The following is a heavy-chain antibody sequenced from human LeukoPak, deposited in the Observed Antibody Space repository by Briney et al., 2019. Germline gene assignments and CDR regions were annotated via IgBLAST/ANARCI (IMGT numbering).Heavy chain of an antibody. J-gene: IGHJ4*02. V-gene: IGHV1-2*02. CDR3: ASDYGDYVGTDSLG. CDR2: INPNSGGT. CDR1: GDTFTTYA. Sequence: ASEKVSCKASGDTFTTYAMNWVRQAPGHGLEWIGWINPNSGGTNYAQKFQSRDTMTRDTSINTAYMELSRLRSDDTAVYYCASDYGDYVGTDSLGWGQGTLVTVSS. D-gene: IGHD4-17*01.